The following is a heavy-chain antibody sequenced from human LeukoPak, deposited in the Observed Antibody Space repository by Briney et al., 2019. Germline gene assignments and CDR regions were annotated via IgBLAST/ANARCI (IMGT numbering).Heavy chain of an antibody. CDR1: GYTFTSYA. V-gene: IGHV1-46*01. CDR3: ARDGVGAAAGPDDYGMDV. Sequence: ASVKVSCKASGYTFTSYAMNWVRQAPGQGLEWMGIINPSGGSTSYAQKFQGRVTMTRDTSTSTVYMELSSLRSEDTAVYYCARDGVGAAAGPDDYGMDVWGQGTTVTVSS. D-gene: IGHD6-13*01. J-gene: IGHJ6*02. CDR2: INPSGGST.